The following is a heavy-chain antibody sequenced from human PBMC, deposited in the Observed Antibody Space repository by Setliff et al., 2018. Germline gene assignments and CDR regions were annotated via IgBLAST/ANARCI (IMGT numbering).Heavy chain of an antibody. V-gene: IGHV5-51*01. CDR3: AREADVRFINYNFWSGSLGY. CDR2: IYLGDSDT. Sequence: PGESLKISCKGSGYNFNNYWIGWVRQMPGKGLEWMGIIYLGDSDTRYSPSFQGHVTISADKSTRTAYLQWNRLKASDTAIYYCAREADVRFINYNFWSGSLGYWGQGTLVTVSS. D-gene: IGHD3-3*01. J-gene: IGHJ4*02. CDR1: GYNFNNYW.